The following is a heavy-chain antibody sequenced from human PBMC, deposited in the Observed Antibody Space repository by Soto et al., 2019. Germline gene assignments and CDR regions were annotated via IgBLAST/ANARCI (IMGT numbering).Heavy chain of an antibody. J-gene: IGHJ3*02. V-gene: IGHV3-9*01. D-gene: IGHD2-15*01. CDR3: AKDIGGEMHAFDI. CDR1: GFGFGGYA. Sequence: PXGSLRLSCVAAGFGFGGYAMHWVRQGPGKGLEWVSGMSWNSGNIGYADSVKGRFTISRGNAKNSLYLQMNSLSAEDTALYYCAKDIGGEMHAFDIWGQGTMVTVS. CDR2: MSWNSGNI.